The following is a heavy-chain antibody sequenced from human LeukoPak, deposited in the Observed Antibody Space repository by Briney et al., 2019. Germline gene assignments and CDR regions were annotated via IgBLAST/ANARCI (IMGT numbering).Heavy chain of an antibody. V-gene: IGHV4-59*08. CDR3: ARGVSYYDSSGYYNEYFQH. CDR1: GGSISSYY. J-gene: IGHJ1*01. Sequence: PSETLSLTCTVSGGSISSYYGSWIRQPPGKGLEWIGYIYYSGSTNYNPSLNSRVTISVDTSKNQFSLKLSSVTAADTAVYYCARGVSYYDSSGYYNEYFQHWGQGTLVTVSS. CDR2: IYYSGST. D-gene: IGHD3-22*01.